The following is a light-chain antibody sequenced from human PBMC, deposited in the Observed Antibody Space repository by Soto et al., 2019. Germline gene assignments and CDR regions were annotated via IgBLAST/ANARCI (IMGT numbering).Light chain of an antibody. Sequence: QSVLTQPASVAGPPGQSITISCAGTSSDVGGYDFVSWYQHHPGRALKLLIYEVSGRPSGVSYRFSGSKSGNTASLIISGLQAEDQAYSYCSSYASTGTSVFGTESKAAVL. CDR2: EVS. CDR1: SSDVGGYDF. V-gene: IGLV2-14*01. CDR3: SSYASTGTSV. J-gene: IGLJ1*01.